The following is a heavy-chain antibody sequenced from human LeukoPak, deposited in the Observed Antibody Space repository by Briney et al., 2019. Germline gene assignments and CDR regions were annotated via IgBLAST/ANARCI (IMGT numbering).Heavy chain of an antibody. Sequence: GGSLRLSCAASGSTFSSYAMSWVRQAPGKGLEWVSAISGSGGSTYYADSVKGRFTISRDNSKNTLYLQMNSLRAEDTAVYYCARTQGYSGYDTDYWGQGTLVTVSS. CDR3: ARTQGYSGYDTDY. CDR1: GSTFSSYA. D-gene: IGHD5-12*01. J-gene: IGHJ4*02. CDR2: ISGSGGST. V-gene: IGHV3-23*01.